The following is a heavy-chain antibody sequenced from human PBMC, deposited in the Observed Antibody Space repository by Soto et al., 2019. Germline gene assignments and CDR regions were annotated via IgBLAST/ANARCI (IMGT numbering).Heavy chain of an antibody. Sequence: ASVKVSCKASGYTFTSYDINWVRQATGQGLEWMGWMNPNSGNTGYAQKFQGRVTMTRNTSISTAYMELSSLRSEDTAVYYCARCSAAGTGGREYYFDYWGQGTLVTVSS. CDR3: ARCSAAGTGGREYYFDY. CDR1: GYTFTSYD. D-gene: IGHD6-13*01. CDR2: MNPNSGNT. J-gene: IGHJ4*02. V-gene: IGHV1-8*01.